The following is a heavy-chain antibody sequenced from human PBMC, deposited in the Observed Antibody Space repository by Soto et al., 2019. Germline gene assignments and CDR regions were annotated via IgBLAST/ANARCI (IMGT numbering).Heavy chain of an antibody. J-gene: IGHJ4*02. CDR1: GDSISSYY. D-gene: IGHD4-17*01. CDR3: ARRRSYGDSDY. V-gene: IGHV4-59*08. Sequence: QVQLQESGPGLVKPSETLSLTCTVSGDSISSYYWSWIRQPPGKGLEWIGYIYYIGGTNYNPSLKSRVPISVDTSKNQFSLKLSSVTAADTAVYYCARRRSYGDSDYWGQGTLVTVSS. CDR2: IYYIGGT.